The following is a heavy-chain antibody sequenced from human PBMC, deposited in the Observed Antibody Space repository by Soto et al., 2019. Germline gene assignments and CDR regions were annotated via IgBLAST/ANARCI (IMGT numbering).Heavy chain of an antibody. CDR2: IRLDGVEK. CDR1: GFTFRTYW. J-gene: IGHJ3*02. Sequence: LRLSCAASGFTFRTYWMTWVRQAPGKGLEWVANIRLDGVEKYYVDSVKGRFTISRVNAKNSLYLEMNSLRDDDTAVYYCARGRGVEIWGQGTMVTVSS. V-gene: IGHV3-7*03. CDR3: ARGRGVEI.